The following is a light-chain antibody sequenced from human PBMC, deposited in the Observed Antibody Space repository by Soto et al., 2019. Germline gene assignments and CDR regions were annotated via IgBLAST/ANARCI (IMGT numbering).Light chain of an antibody. Sequence: SVLTQPASLSGSPGQSITISCTGTSSDVGDYNYVSWYQQHPDKAPKLMIFEVSNRPSGVSNRFSGSKSGNTASLSISGLQSEDEADYYCSSYTRSNTHVFGTGTKVTVL. CDR3: SSYTRSNTHV. V-gene: IGLV2-14*01. J-gene: IGLJ1*01. CDR1: SSDVGDYNY. CDR2: EVS.